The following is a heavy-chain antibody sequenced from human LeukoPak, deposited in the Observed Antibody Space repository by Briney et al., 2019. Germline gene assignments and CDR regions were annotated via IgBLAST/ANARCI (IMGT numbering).Heavy chain of an antibody. CDR2: ISSSSSYI. Sequence: GGSLRLSCAASGFTFSSYSMNWVRQAPGKGLEWVSSISSSSSYIYYADSVKGRFTISRDNAKNSLYLQMNSLRAEDTAVYYCARDRCVLSTSCYDYYGMDVWGQGTTVTVSS. CDR3: ARDRCVLSTSCYDYYGMDV. D-gene: IGHD2-2*01. J-gene: IGHJ6*02. CDR1: GFTFSSYS. V-gene: IGHV3-21*01.